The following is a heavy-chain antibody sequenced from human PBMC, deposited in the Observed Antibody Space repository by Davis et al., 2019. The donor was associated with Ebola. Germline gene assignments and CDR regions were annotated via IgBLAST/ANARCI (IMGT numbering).Heavy chain of an antibody. CDR1: GFTFSSYG. D-gene: IGHD1-26*01. J-gene: IGHJ4*02. Sequence: ALRLSCAASGFTFSSYGMHWVRQAPGKGLEWVAVIWYDGSNKYYADSVKGRFTISRDNSKNTLYLQMNSLRAEDTAVYYCARNEVGATLFDYWGQGTLVTVSS. CDR2: IWYDGSNK. CDR3: ARNEVGATLFDY. V-gene: IGHV3-33*01.